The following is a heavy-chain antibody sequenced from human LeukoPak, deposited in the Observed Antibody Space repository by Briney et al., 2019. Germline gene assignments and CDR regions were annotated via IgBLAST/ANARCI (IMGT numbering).Heavy chain of an antibody. Sequence: PGGSLRLSCAASGFSFSGYAMHWVRQAPGKGLEFVSAISSGGHDTYYTDSVRGRFTISRDNSKNTLFLQMGSLRAEDMAVYYCARGSPPSPRSISGDYYYYYMDVWGKGTTVTVSS. J-gene: IGHJ6*03. CDR2: ISSGGHDT. CDR1: GFSFSGYA. CDR3: ARGSPPSPRSISGDYYYYYMDV. D-gene: IGHD3-10*02. V-gene: IGHV3-64*02.